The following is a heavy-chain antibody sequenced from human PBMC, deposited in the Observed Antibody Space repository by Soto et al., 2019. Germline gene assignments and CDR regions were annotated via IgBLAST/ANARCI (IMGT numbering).Heavy chain of an antibody. CDR3: ARQGDSSGYPLDY. V-gene: IGHV4-39*01. J-gene: IGHJ4*02. CDR1: GGSISSSSYY. CDR2: IYYSGST. Sequence: QLQLQESGPGLVKPSETLSLTCTVSGGSISSSSYYWGWIRQPPGKGLEWIGSIYYSGSTYYNPSLKSRVPISVDTSKNQFSLKLSSGTAADTAVYYCARQGDSSGYPLDYWGQGTLVTVSS. D-gene: IGHD3-22*01.